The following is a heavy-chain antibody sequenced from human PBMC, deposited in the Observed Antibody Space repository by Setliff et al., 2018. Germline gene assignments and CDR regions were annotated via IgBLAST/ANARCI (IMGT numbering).Heavy chain of an antibody. J-gene: IGHJ3*01. CDR3: AKASVWVVDANCGSFDV. Sequence: SVKVSCRAAGGSFRNSGSGWVLQAPGQGLVWIGGIVPIYGPAKNAQKFKGRVEITTDESTNTAYMELSSLTSDDTATYYCAKASVWVVDANCGSFDVWGQGTVVTVSS. CDR2: IVPIYGPA. V-gene: IGHV1-69*05. CDR1: GGSFRNSG. D-gene: IGHD2-15*01.